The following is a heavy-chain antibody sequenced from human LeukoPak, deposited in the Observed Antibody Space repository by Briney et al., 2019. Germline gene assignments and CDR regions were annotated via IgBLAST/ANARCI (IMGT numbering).Heavy chain of an antibody. CDR2: ISSKGGRT. V-gene: IGHV3-64*01. J-gene: IGHJ4*02. Sequence: GSLRLSCEASGFTFSSYGLHWVRQTPGKGLEYVSSISSKGGRTYYGNSVKGRFTISRDDSKNTLYLQMGSLRAEDMAVYYCARASIYRPLDYWGQGTLVTVSS. CDR3: ARASIYRPLDY. D-gene: IGHD4-11*01. CDR1: GFTFSSYG.